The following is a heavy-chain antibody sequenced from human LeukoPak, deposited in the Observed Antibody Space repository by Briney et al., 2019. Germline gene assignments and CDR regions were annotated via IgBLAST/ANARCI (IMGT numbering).Heavy chain of an antibody. V-gene: IGHV1-3*04. CDR1: GYTSTTYG. CDR3: ARDRLGRGELSPPDH. Sequence: GASVKVSCKASGYTSTTYGLHWERQAPGQRLEWLGWIDTVNGSTRYSQNFQGRVTITRDTSAETAYMELTSLRSEDTALYYCARDRLGRGELSPPDHWGQGTLVTVSS. D-gene: IGHD3-16*02. CDR2: IDTVNGST. J-gene: IGHJ5*02.